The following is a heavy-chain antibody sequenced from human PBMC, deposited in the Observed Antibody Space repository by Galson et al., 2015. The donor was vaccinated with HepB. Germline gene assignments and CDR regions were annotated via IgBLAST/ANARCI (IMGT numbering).Heavy chain of an antibody. CDR3: AHSIGYSYGYDDYYYYYMDV. D-gene: IGHD5-18*01. CDR1: GFSLSTSGVG. Sequence: PALVKPTQTLTLTCTFSGFSLSTSGVGVGWIRQPPGKALEWLALIYWDDDKRYSPSLKSRLTITKDTSKNQVVLTMTNMDPVDTATYYCAHSIGYSYGYDDYYYYYMDVWGKGTTVTVSS. V-gene: IGHV2-5*02. CDR2: IYWDDDK. J-gene: IGHJ6*03.